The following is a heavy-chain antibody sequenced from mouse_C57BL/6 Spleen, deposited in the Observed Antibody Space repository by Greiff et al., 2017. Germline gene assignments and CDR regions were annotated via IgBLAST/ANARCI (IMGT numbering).Heavy chain of an antibody. J-gene: IGHJ3*01. CDR2: IHPNSGST. D-gene: IGHD1-1*01. CDR1: GYTFTSYW. CDR3: ASDYGSSFAY. V-gene: IGHV1-64*01. Sequence: QVQLQQPGAELVKPGASVTLSCKASGYTFTSYWMHWVKQRPGQGLEWIGMIHPNSGSTNYNEKFKSKATLTVDKSSSTAYMQLSSLTSEDSAVYYCASDYGSSFAYWGKGTLVTVSA.